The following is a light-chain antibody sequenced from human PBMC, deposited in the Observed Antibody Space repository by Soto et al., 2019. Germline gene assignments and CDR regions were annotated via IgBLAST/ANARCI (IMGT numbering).Light chain of an antibody. J-gene: IGKJ3*01. Sequence: DIQMTQSPSSLSASVGDRVTITCRASQSISSYLNWYQQKPGIAPKLLIYAASSLQSGVPSRFSGSGSGTYFPLTISSLQSEDFATYFSQLSYSTPLFTFGPGTKMDIK. CDR3: QLSYSTPLFT. CDR1: QSISSY. CDR2: AAS. V-gene: IGKV1-39*01.